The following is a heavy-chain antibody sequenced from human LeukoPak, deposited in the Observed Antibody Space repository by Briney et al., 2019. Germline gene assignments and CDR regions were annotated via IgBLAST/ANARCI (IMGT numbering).Heavy chain of an antibody. CDR1: GFTFSNAW. CDR3: TTQRSRITMVRGVIRSDH. V-gene: IGHV3-15*01. D-gene: IGHD3-10*01. Sequence: GGSLRLSCAASGFTFSNAWMSWVRQGPGKGLEWVCRIKSKTDGGTTDYAAPVKGRFTISRDDSKNTLYLQMNSLKTEDTAVYYCTTQRSRITMVRGVIRSDHWGQGTLVTVSS. J-gene: IGHJ4*02. CDR2: IKSKTDGGTT.